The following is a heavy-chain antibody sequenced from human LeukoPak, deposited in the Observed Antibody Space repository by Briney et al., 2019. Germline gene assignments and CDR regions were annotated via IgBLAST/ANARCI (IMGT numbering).Heavy chain of an antibody. J-gene: IGHJ4*02. CDR1: GGSVSSGISY. V-gene: IGHV4-61*01. CDR2: ISDSGGT. CDR3: ARLPAAGTGPDY. D-gene: IGHD6-13*01. Sequence: PSETLSLTCSVSGGSVSSGISYWSWIRQPPGEGLEWIAYISDSGGTDHNPSLRGRVTISLDTSKNQFSLRLTSVTAADTAVYYCARLPAAGTGPDYWGQGTLVTVSS.